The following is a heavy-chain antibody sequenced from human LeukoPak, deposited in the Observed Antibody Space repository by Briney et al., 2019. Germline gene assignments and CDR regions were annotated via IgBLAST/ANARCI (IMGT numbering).Heavy chain of an antibody. Sequence: PGGSLRLSCAASGFTFSSYGMSWVRQAPGKGLEWVSAISGSGGSTYYADSVKGRFTISRDNAKNSLYLQMNSLRAEDTAVYYCARDPYNYDRSGYKLDSYFDYWGQGTLVTVSS. J-gene: IGHJ4*02. D-gene: IGHD3-22*01. CDR1: GFTFSSYG. CDR3: ARDPYNYDRSGYKLDSYFDY. V-gene: IGHV3-23*01. CDR2: ISGSGGST.